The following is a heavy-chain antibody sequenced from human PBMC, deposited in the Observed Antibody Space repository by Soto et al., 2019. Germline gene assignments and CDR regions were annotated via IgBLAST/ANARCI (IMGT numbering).Heavy chain of an antibody. CDR3: ARSYCSGGSCYSYAFWYFDY. CDR1: GGSISSYY. Sequence: PSETLSLTCTVSGGSISSYYCSWIRQSPGKGLEWIGHIYYSVSTYYNPSLKSRVTISVDTSKHQFSLKLSSVTAADTAVYYCARSYCSGGSCYSYAFWYFDYWGQGTLVTVSS. V-gene: IGHV4-59*12. D-gene: IGHD2-15*01. CDR2: IYYSVST. J-gene: IGHJ4*02.